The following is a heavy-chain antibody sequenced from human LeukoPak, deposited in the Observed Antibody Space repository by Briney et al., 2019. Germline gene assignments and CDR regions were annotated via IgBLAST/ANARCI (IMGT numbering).Heavy chain of an antibody. J-gene: IGHJ4*02. CDR3: AKDRERYGSSWYFDY. V-gene: IGHV3-30*18. Sequence: GGSLRLSCAASGFTFSSYGMHWVRQAPGKGLEWVAVISYDGSNKYYADSVKGRFTISRDNSKNTLYLQMNSLRAEDTAVYYRAKDRERYGSSWYFDYWGQGTLVTVSS. CDR1: GFTFSSYG. CDR2: ISYDGSNK. D-gene: IGHD6-13*01.